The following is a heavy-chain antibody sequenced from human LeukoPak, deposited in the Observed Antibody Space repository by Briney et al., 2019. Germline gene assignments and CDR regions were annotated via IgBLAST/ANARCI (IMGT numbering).Heavy chain of an antibody. Sequence: QPGGSLRLSCAASGFTFSSYAMHWVRQAPGKGLEWVAVISYDGSNKYYADSVKGRFTISRDNSKNTLYLQMNSLRAEDTAVYYCAREGHSSSWYATSFDYWGQGTLVTVSS. CDR1: GFTFSSYA. CDR3: AREGHSSSWYATSFDY. J-gene: IGHJ4*02. V-gene: IGHV3-30-3*01. CDR2: ISYDGSNK. D-gene: IGHD6-13*01.